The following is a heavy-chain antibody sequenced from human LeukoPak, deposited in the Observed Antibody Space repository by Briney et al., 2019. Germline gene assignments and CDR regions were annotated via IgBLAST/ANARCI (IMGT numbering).Heavy chain of an antibody. D-gene: IGHD1-26*01. CDR3: ARWSGRYRKFDY. J-gene: IGHJ4*02. Sequence: PSETLSLTCTVSGGSISSYYWSWIRQPPGKGLEWIGYINYSGSTNYNPSLKSRVTLSVDTSKNQFSLKLSAVTAADAAVYYCARWSGRYRKFDYWGQGTLVTVSS. CDR1: GGSISSYY. V-gene: IGHV4-59*01. CDR2: INYSGST.